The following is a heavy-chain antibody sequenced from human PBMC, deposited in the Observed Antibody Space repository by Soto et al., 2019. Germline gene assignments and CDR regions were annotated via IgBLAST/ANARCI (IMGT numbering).Heavy chain of an antibody. J-gene: IGHJ4*02. CDR1: GFSLSSYE. V-gene: IGHV3-48*03. CDR2: ISASGSDI. Sequence: EVQLVESGGGLVQPGGSLRLSCAASGFSLSSYEINWVRQAPGKGLEWVSYISASGSDIYYADSVKGRFTISRDNAKNSLYLQMNSLRAEDTAVYSCARGYSSGWSRGDYFDYWGQGTLVTVSS. CDR3: ARGYSSGWSRGDYFDY. D-gene: IGHD6-19*01.